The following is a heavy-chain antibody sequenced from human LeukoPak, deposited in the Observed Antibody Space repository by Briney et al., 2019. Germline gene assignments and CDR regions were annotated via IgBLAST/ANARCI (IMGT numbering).Heavy chain of an antibody. D-gene: IGHD3-10*01. CDR3: ARDGTYGSGPYYYYYGMDV. Sequence: SETLSLTCAVYGGSFSGYYWSWIRQPPGKGLEWIGEINHSGSTNYNPSLKSRVTISVDTSKNQFSLKLSSVTAADTAVYYCARDGTYGSGPYYYYYGMDVWGQGTTVTVPS. CDR2: INHSGST. V-gene: IGHV4-34*01. J-gene: IGHJ6*02. CDR1: GGSFSGYY.